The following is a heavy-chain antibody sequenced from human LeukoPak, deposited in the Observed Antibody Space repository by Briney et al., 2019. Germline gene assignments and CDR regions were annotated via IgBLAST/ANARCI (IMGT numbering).Heavy chain of an antibody. CDR2: IYYSGST. D-gene: IGHD3-16*02. CDR3: ARQDRDYDYVWGSYRTYYFDY. J-gene: IGHJ4*02. V-gene: IGHV4-59*08. CDR1: GGSTSSYY. Sequence: SETLSLTCTVSGGSTSSYYWSWIRQPPGKGLEWIGYIYYSGSTNYNPSLKSRVTISVDTSKNQFSLKLSSVTAADTAVYYCARQDRDYDYVWGSYRTYYFDYWGQGTLVTVSS.